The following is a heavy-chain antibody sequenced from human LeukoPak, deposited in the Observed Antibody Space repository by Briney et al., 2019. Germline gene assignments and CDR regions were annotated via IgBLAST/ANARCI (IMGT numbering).Heavy chain of an antibody. V-gene: IGHV1-69*04. J-gene: IGHJ5*02. Sequence: SVKVSCRASGGTFSSYAISWVRQAPGQGLEWMGRIIPILGIANYAQKFQGRVTITADKSTSTAYMEMNSLTSEDTAVYYCARDTAVAPSSNWFDPWGQGTLVTVSS. CDR1: GGTFSSYA. D-gene: IGHD6-19*01. CDR3: ARDTAVAPSSNWFDP. CDR2: IIPILGIA.